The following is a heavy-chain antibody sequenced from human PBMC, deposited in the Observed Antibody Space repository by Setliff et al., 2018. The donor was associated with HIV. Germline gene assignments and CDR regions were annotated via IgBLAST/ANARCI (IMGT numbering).Heavy chain of an antibody. CDR2: VNHSGST. Sequence: SETLSLTCAVYNASFSDYYRGWIRQAPGRGLEWIGEVNHSGSTNYISSLKNRVSMSINLSKNQFSLKLTSVTAADTAVYYCVLRVFGPIEYWGQGNQVTVAS. J-gene: IGHJ4*02. CDR1: NASFSDYY. V-gene: IGHV4-34*01. CDR3: VLRVFGPIEY. D-gene: IGHD5-12*01.